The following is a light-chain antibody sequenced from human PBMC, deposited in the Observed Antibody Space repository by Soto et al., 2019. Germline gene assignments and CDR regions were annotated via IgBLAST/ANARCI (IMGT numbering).Light chain of an antibody. V-gene: IGKV1-12*01. CDR2: KGT. CDR3: HQASSFPIT. CDR1: QVISAW. Sequence: DIQMTQSPSSVSASVGDTVTITCRASQVISAWLAWYQQKPGRAPKLLIYKGTNLQVGVPPRFSGSASETDFTFPITITNLQPEDCATYYCHQASSFPITFGGGTTVEN. J-gene: IGKJ4*01.